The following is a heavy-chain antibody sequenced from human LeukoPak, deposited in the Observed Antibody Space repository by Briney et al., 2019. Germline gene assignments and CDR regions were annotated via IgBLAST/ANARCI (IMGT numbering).Heavy chain of an antibody. Sequence: GGSLRLSCAASGFTFSSYSMNWVRQAPGKGLEWVSYISSSSSTIYYADSVKGRFTISRDNAKNSLYLQMNSLRAEDAAVYYCARSGGSFSSSWYVNWFDPWGQGTLATVSS. CDR3: ARSGGSFSSSWYVNWFDP. CDR2: ISSSSSTI. D-gene: IGHD6-13*01. CDR1: GFTFSSYS. V-gene: IGHV3-48*01. J-gene: IGHJ5*02.